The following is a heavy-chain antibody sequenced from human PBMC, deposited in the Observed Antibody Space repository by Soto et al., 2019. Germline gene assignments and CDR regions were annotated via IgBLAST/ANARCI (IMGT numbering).Heavy chain of an antibody. J-gene: IGHJ4*02. D-gene: IGHD5-12*01. CDR1: GGTFSSYA. V-gene: IGHV1-69*13. CDR2: IIRIFHTS. Sequence: SVKVSCKASGGTFSSYAFSWVRQAPGQGLEWMGGIIRIFHTSIYAQNFQGRVTITADESTSTAYMELINLRSDDTAVYYCVHRRDGYNSAFFDYWGQGTLVTVSS. CDR3: VHRRDGYNSAFFDY.